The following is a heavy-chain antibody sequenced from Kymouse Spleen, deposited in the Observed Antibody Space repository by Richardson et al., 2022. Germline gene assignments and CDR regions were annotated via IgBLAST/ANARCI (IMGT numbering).Heavy chain of an antibody. CDR1: GFTFSSYW. J-gene: IGHJ6*02. Sequence: EVQLVESGGGLVQPGGSLRLSCAASGFTFSSYWMHWVRQAPGKGLVWVSRINSDGSSTSYADSVKGRFTISRDNAKNTLYLQMNSLRAEDTAVYYCARWYNWNYEDYYYYGMDVWGQGTTVTVSS. CDR2: INSDGSST. D-gene: IGHD1-7*01. CDR3: ARWYNWNYEDYYYYGMDV. V-gene: IGHV3-74*01.